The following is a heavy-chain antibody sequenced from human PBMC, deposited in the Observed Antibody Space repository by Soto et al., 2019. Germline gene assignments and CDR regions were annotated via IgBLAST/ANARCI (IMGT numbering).Heavy chain of an antibody. CDR2: INHSGST. D-gene: IGHD2-15*01. Sequence: SSETLSLTCAVYGGSFSGYYWSWIRQPPGKGLEWIGEINHSGSTNYNPSLKSRVTISVDTSKNQFSLKLSSVTAADTAVYYCARRKDCSGGRCYGMDGWGQGNTVTVSS. CDR3: ARRKDCSGGRCYGMDG. CDR1: GGSFSGYY. V-gene: IGHV4-34*01. J-gene: IGHJ6*02.